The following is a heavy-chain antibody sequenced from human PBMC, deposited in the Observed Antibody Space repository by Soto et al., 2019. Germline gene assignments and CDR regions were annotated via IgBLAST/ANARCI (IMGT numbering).Heavy chain of an antibody. Sequence: PGVLQRIPYKGSGERCTSFCVGWMIQMPGKGLEWMGIIYPGDSDTRYSPSFQGQVTISADKSISTAYLQWSSLKASDTAMYYCARRSYSSGWDPIGLRGEGTLVTGSS. D-gene: IGHD6-19*01. V-gene: IGHV5-51*01. J-gene: IGHJ4*02. CDR3: ARRSYSSGWDPIGL. CDR1: GERCTSFC. CDR2: IYPGDSDT.